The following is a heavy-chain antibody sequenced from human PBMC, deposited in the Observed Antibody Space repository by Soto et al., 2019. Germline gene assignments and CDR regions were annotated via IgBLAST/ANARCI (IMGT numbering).Heavy chain of an antibody. CDR2: CISIAYGGTT. Sequence: GYLRLSCTASGFTFGEYAMLWVREAPATGLGRVGFCISIAYGGTTEYAASVKGRFTISRDDSKSIAYLQMNSLNTEHTAVFYCTRKTTGYYSHFQHWGQGTLVTVSS. D-gene: IGHD3-9*01. CDR1: GFTFGEYA. J-gene: IGHJ1*01. V-gene: IGHV3-49*04. CDR3: TRKTTGYYSHFQH.